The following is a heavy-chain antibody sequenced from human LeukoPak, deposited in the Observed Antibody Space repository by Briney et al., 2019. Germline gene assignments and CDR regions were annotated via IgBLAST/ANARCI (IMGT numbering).Heavy chain of an antibody. D-gene: IGHD3-10*01. J-gene: IGHJ3*02. CDR3: ARGITRRRTFGI. CDR2: IYYSGST. Sequence: SETLSLTCTVSGGSISSSSYYWGWIRQPPGKGLEWIGSIYYSGSTYYNPSLKSRVTISVDTSKNQFSLKLSSVTAADTALYYCARGITRRRTFGIWGQGTMVTVSS. CDR1: GGSISSSSYY. V-gene: IGHV4-39*07.